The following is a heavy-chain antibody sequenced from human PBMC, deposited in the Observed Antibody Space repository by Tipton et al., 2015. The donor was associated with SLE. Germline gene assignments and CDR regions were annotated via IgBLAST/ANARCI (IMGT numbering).Heavy chain of an antibody. CDR3: ARRAVDYYDSSGFEDY. J-gene: IGHJ4*02. D-gene: IGHD3-22*01. CDR2: IYTSGST. Sequence: TLSLTCTVSGGSISSYYLSWIRQPPGKGLEWIGYIYTSGSTNYNPSLKSRVTISVDTSKNQFSLKLSSVTAADTAVYYCARRAVDYYDSSGFEDYWGQGTLVTVSS. V-gene: IGHV4-4*08. CDR1: GGSISSYY.